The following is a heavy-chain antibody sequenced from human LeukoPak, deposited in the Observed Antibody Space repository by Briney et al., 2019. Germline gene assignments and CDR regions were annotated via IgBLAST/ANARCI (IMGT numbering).Heavy chain of an antibody. D-gene: IGHD3-22*01. CDR3: AREQNYYDSSGYLGY. CDR1: GFTFSSYT. Sequence: GRSLRLSCAASGFTFSSYTMHWVRQAPGKGLEWVAVISYDGGNQYYADSVKGRFTVSRDNFKNTLYLQMNSLRAEDTAVYYCAREQNYYDSSGYLGYWGQGTLVIVSS. V-gene: IGHV3-30-3*01. J-gene: IGHJ4*02. CDR2: ISYDGGNQ.